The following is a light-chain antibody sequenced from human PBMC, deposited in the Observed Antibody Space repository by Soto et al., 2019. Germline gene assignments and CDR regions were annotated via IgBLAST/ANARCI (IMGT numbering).Light chain of an antibody. Sequence: DIQMTQSPSTLSASVGDRVTITCRTSQSISSWLAWYQQKPGKAPKLLIHQASSLASGVPSRFSGGGSGTGFTLTINSLQADDFATYYCQQYNSHSETFGQGTKVDIK. J-gene: IGKJ1*01. V-gene: IGKV1-5*03. CDR2: QAS. CDR3: QQYNSHSET. CDR1: QSISSW.